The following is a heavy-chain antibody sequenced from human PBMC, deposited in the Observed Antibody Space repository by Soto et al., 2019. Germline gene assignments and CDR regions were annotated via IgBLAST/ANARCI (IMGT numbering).Heavy chain of an antibody. CDR1: GFTFSSYW. CDR2: INSDGSST. CDR3: ARVGQQWPTFDY. Sequence: GGSLRLSCAASGFTFSSYWMHWVRQAPGKGLVWVSRINSDGSSTSYADSVKGRFTISRDNAKNTLYLQMNSLRAEDTAVYYCARVGQQWPTFDYWGQGTLVTVSS. J-gene: IGHJ4*02. V-gene: IGHV3-74*01. D-gene: IGHD6-19*01.